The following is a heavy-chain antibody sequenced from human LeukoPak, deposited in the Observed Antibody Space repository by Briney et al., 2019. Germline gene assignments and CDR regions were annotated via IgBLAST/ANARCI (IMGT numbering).Heavy chain of an antibody. CDR3: ARDTYYYDSSGYYADY. D-gene: IGHD3-22*01. V-gene: IGHV4-39*07. CDR2: IYYSGST. Sequence: SETLSLTCTVSGGSISGSSYYWGWIRQPPGKGLEWIGSIYYSGSTYYNPSLKSRVTISVDTSKNQFSLKLSSVTAADTAVYYCARDTYYYDSSGYYADYWGQGTLVTVSS. CDR1: GGSISGSSYY. J-gene: IGHJ4*02.